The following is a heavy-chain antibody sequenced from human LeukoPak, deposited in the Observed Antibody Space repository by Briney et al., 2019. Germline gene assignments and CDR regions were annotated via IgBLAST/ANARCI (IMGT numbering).Heavy chain of an antibody. V-gene: IGHV3-73*01. CDR1: AFTFSGSA. D-gene: IGHD5-24*01. Sequence: GRSLRLSCAASAFTFSGSAMHWVRQASGKGLEWVGRIRIEAKGYATAYAASVKGRFTISRDDSKNTAYLQMNSLKTEDTAVYYCASAKDGYSSYDYWGQGTLVTVSS. CDR2: IRIEAKGYAT. CDR3: ASAKDGYSSYDY. J-gene: IGHJ4*02.